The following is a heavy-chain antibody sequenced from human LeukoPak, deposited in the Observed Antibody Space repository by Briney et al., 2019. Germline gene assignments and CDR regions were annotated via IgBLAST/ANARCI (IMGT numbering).Heavy chain of an antibody. CDR1: GFTFSTYW. CDR3: SRDRGGQSFDY. J-gene: IGHJ4*02. D-gene: IGHD3-10*01. Sequence: GGSLRLSCAASGFTFSTYWMTWVRQGPGKRLERVANIKLDGSETYYVGSVRGRFTISRDNAKNSLYLQMNSLRAEDTAVYYCSRDRGGQSFDYWGQGTLVTVSS. CDR2: IKLDGSET. V-gene: IGHV3-7*01.